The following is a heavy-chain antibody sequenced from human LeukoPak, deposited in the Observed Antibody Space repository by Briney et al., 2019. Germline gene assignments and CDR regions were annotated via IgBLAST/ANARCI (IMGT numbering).Heavy chain of an antibody. V-gene: IGHV3-72*01. CDR2: TRNKANSYTT. D-gene: IGHD3-3*01. Sequence: QPGGSLRLSCAASGFTFSDHYMDWVRQAPGKGLEWVGRTRNKANSYTTEYAASVKGRLTISRDDSKNSLYLQMNSLKTEDTAVYYCASPPIYDFWSGYYLHWGQGTLVTVSS. CDR1: GFTFSDHY. J-gene: IGHJ4*02. CDR3: ASPPIYDFWSGYYLH.